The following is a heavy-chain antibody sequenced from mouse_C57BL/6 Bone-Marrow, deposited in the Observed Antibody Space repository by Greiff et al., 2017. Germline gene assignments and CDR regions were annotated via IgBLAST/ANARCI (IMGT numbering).Heavy chain of an antibody. J-gene: IGHJ2*01. CDR3: ARRPRRWYYFDD. CDR1: GYTFTSYW. CDR2: IYPGSGST. Sequence: QVQLQQPGAELVKPGASVKMSCKASGYTFTSYWMTWVKQRPGQGLEWIGDIYPGSGSTNYNEKFKCKATLTVDPSSSTAYMQLSSLTSEDSAVYYCARRPRRWYYFDDWGQGTTLTVSS. D-gene: IGHD1-1*02. V-gene: IGHV1-55*01.